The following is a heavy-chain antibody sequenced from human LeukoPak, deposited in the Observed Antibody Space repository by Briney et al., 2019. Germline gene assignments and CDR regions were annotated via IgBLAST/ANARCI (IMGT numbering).Heavy chain of an antibody. D-gene: IGHD1-26*01. J-gene: IGHJ4*02. V-gene: IGHV1-2*06. CDR3: ATDGGGSYDY. CDR1: GYTFTGYY. Sequence: GASVKVSCKASGYTFTGYYMHWVRQAPGQGLEWMGRINPNSGGTNYAQKFQGRVTMTEDTSTDTAYMELSSLRSEDTAVYYCATDGGGSYDYWGQGTLVTVSS. CDR2: INPNSGGT.